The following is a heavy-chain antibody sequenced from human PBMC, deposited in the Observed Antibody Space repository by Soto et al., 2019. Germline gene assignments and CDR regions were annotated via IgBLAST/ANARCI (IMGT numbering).Heavy chain of an antibody. J-gene: IGHJ4*02. Sequence: QPGGSLRLSCTASGFIFRDYGMQWVRQAPGKGLEWLAFIWHDGSKKYYADSLKGRFTISRDNSKNTMYLQMSSPTVEDTAVYYCASQAFDYWGQGTLVTVSS. CDR1: GFIFRDYG. CDR2: IWHDGSKK. CDR3: ASQAFDY. V-gene: IGHV3-33*01.